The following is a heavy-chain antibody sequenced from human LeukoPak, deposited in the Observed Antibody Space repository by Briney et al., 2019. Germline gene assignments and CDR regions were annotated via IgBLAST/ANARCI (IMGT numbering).Heavy chain of an antibody. CDR3: ARVQDIVVVPAARRLYYFDY. V-gene: IGHV4-59*12. CDR2: IYHSGST. CDR1: GGSISSYY. D-gene: IGHD2-2*01. J-gene: IGHJ4*02. Sequence: SETLSLTCTVSGGSISSYYWSWIRQPPGKGLEWIGYIYHSGSTYYNPPLKSRVTISVDRSKNQFSLKLSSVTAADTAVYYCARVQDIVVVPAARRLYYFDYWGQGTLVTVSS.